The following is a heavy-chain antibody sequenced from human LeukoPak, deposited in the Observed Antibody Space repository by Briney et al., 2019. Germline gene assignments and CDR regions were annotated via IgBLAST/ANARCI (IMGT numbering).Heavy chain of an antibody. V-gene: IGHV4-59*01. Sequence: SETLSLTGTGSGVSISSYYWSWIRQPPGKGLKWIGYIYYSGSTNYNPSLKSRVTISVDTSKNQFSLKLSSVTAADTAVYYCARDSGTTGEVKFDPWGQGTLVTVSS. CDR1: GVSISSYY. J-gene: IGHJ5*02. CDR2: IYYSGST. D-gene: IGHD3-10*01. CDR3: ARDSGTTGEVKFDP.